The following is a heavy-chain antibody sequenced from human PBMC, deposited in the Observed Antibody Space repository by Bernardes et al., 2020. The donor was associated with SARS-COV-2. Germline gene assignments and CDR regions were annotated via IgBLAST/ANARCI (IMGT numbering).Heavy chain of an antibody. CDR2: ISGSGGST. D-gene: IGHD3-10*01. J-gene: IGHJ4*02. CDR1: GFTFSSYA. CDR3: AKVLTYYYGSAEFDY. V-gene: IGHV3-23*01. Sequence: GGSLRLSCAASGFTFSSYAMSWVRQAPGKGLEWVSAISGSGGSTYYADSVKGRFTISRDNSKNTLYLQMNSLRAEDTAVYYCAKVLTYYYGSAEFDYWGQGTLVTVSS.